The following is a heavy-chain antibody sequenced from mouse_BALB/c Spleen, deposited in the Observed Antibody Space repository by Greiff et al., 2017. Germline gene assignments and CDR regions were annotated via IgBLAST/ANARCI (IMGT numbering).Heavy chain of an antibody. V-gene: IGHV1-69*01. CDR3: ARWAGNFDY. CDR2: IDTSDSYT. J-gene: IGHJ2*01. CDR1: GYTFTDYW. Sequence: QVQLQQPGAELVMPGASVTMSCKASGYTFTDYWMHWVKQRPGKGLEWIGAIDTSDSYTSYNQKFKGKATLTVDESSSTAYMQLSSLTSEDSAVYYCARWAGNFDYWGQGTTLTVSS. D-gene: IGHD3-1*01.